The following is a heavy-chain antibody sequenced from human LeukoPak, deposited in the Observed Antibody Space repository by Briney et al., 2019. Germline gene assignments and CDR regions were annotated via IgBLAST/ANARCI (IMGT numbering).Heavy chain of an antibody. J-gene: IGHJ4*02. Sequence: PGRSLRLSCAASGFTFSYYSKHWVRQAPGKGLEWVAAISDDGSNEYYADSVKGRFTISRDNSKNTLYQQMNSLRAEDTAVYYCAKDLWFGEFLHYWGQGTLVTVSS. CDR2: ISDDGSNE. CDR1: GFTFSYYS. D-gene: IGHD3-10*01. CDR3: AKDLWFGEFLHY. V-gene: IGHV3-30*18.